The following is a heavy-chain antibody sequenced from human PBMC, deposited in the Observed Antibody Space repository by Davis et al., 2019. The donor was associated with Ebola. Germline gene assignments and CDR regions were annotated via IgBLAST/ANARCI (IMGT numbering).Heavy chain of an antibody. J-gene: IGHJ5*02. V-gene: IGHV4-28*06. CDR2: IHYRGNT. CDR1: NYSFVSAHH. CDR3: ARAAGPCSTSSCLTWLGP. Sequence: SETLSLTCTVSNYSFVSAHHWGWIRQSPGKGLEWIGYIHYRGNTRDNPSLQSRVTMSIDTSKNQFSLNLTSVTALDTAIYYCARAAGPCSTSSCLTWLGPWGQGITVTVSS. D-gene: IGHD3-22*01.